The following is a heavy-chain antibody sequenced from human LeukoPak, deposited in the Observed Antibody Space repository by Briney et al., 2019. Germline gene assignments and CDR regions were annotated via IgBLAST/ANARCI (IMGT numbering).Heavy chain of an antibody. CDR1: GGSISYYY. V-gene: IGHV4-59*01. J-gene: IGHJ4*02. Sequence: SETLSLTCTVSGGSISYYYWSWIRQPPGKGLEWIGYIYYSGSTNYNPSLKSRVTISVDTSKNQFSLKLSSMTAADTAVYYCARDTGGTADYCGQGTLVTVSS. D-gene: IGHD3-16*01. CDR3: ARDTGGTADY. CDR2: IYYSGST.